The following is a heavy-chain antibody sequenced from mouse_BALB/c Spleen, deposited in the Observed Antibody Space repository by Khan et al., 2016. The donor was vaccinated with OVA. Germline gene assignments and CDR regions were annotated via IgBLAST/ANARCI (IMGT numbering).Heavy chain of an antibody. CDR3: ARGGYSVFAY. Sequence: QVRLQQSGPELVKPGASLKVSCKASGYTFTDYIIGWVKQSTRQGLEWIGDIFPGSDTPYYNEKFKDKATLTADNSSNTAYMQLSSLTSEDSAVYFCARGGYSVFAYWGQGTLVTVSA. J-gene: IGHJ3*01. V-gene: IGHV1-77*01. CDR1: GYTFTDYI. CDR2: IFPGSDTP. D-gene: IGHD2-14*01.